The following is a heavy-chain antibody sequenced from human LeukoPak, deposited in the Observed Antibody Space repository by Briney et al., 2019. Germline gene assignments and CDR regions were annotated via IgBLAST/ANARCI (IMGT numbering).Heavy chain of an antibody. Sequence: PGGSLRLSCAASGFTFSDYWMSWVRQAPGKGLEWVANIKQDGSEKYYVDSVKGRFTISRDNAKNSLYLQMNSLRAEDTAVYYCARDLWGLSAYYDSSGYVDYWGQGTLVTVSS. CDR3: ARDLWGLSAYYDSSGYVDY. D-gene: IGHD3-22*01. CDR2: IKQDGSEK. J-gene: IGHJ4*02. V-gene: IGHV3-7*01. CDR1: GFTFSDYW.